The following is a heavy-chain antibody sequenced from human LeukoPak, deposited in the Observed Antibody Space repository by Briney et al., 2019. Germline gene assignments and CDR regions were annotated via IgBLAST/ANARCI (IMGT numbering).Heavy chain of an antibody. V-gene: IGHV3-7*01. J-gene: IGHJ4*02. CDR3: ARDQKGAFDY. CDR2: MNQVGGEI. CDR1: GFTFSNYA. D-gene: IGHD3-16*01. Sequence: GGSLRLSCAASGFTFSNYAMHWVRQAPGKGLEWVANMNQVGGEIYYMDSVKGRFTISRDNAKNSLYLQMNSLRAEDTAVYYCARDQKGAFDYWGQGTLVTVSS.